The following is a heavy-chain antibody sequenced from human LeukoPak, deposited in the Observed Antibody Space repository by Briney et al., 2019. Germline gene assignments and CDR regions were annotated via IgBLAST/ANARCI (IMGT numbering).Heavy chain of an antibody. CDR1: GFTFSTYS. Sequence: KAGGSLRLSCAASGFTFSTYSMNWVRQASGKGLEWVSYIRSSSSYIYYADSVKGRFTISRDNAKNSLYLQVNSLRADDTAVYYCAKSKFPYDTNGWHGYFDFWGQGTLVTVSS. J-gene: IGHJ4*02. D-gene: IGHD3-22*01. V-gene: IGHV3-21*04. CDR3: AKSKFPYDTNGWHGYFDF. CDR2: IRSSSSYI.